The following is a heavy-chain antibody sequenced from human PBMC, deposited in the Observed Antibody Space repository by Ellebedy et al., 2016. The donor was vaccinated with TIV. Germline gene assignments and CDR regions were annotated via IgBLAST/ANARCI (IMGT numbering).Heavy chain of an antibody. CDR2: LSYDGSNE. J-gene: IGHJ4*02. Sequence: PGGSLRLSCAASGFTFSSYTMHWVRQAPGKGLEWVAALSYDGSNEYYAESVKGRFTISRDNSKNTLYLQMNSLRTEDTAVYYCAKEDWLDGNKIGSYYFHYWGQGTLVTVSS. CDR3: AKEDWLDGNKIGSYYFHY. CDR1: GFTFSSYT. V-gene: IGHV3-30*18. D-gene: IGHD5-24*01.